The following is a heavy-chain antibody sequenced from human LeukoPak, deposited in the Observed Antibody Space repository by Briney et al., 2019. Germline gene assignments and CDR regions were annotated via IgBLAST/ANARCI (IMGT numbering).Heavy chain of an antibody. Sequence: GGSLRLSCAASGFTFSSYGMHWVRQAPGKGLEWVAVISYDGSNKYYADSVRGRFTISRDNSKNTLYLQMNSLRAEDTAVYYCAKVGGDYNFWSGVPKWFDPWGQGTLVTVSS. J-gene: IGHJ5*02. CDR3: AKVGGDYNFWSGVPKWFDP. CDR2: ISYDGSNK. CDR1: GFTFSSYG. D-gene: IGHD3-3*01. V-gene: IGHV3-30*18.